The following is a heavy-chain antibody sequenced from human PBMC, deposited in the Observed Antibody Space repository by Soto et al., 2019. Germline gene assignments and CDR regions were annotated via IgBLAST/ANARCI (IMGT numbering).Heavy chain of an antibody. CDR1: GDSISSINNY. CDR2: ISYSGTT. J-gene: IGHJ5*02. CDR3: ARGRGYSYGLDP. D-gene: IGHD5-18*01. Sequence: PSETLSLTCTVSGDSISSINNYWSWIRQPPGEGLEWIGFISYSGTTSYSPSLKSRVAISLDTSTNQFSLSLNFVTAADTAVYYCARGRGYSYGLDPWGQGSLVTVSS. V-gene: IGHV4-30-4*01.